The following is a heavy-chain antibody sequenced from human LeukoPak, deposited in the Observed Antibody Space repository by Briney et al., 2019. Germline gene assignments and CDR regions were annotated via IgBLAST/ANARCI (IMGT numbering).Heavy chain of an antibody. J-gene: IGHJ4*02. CDR2: IKSKTDGGTT. CDR3: TTEKTYCGGDCYSFFDY. D-gene: IGHD2-21*02. V-gene: IGHV3-15*01. CDR1: GFNFSDAW. Sequence: GGSLRLSCAASGFNFSDAWMSWVRQAPGKGLEWVGRIKSKTDGGTTDYAAPVKGRFTISRDDSKNTLYLQMNSLKTEDTAVYYCTTEKTYCGGDCYSFFDYWGQGTLVTVSP.